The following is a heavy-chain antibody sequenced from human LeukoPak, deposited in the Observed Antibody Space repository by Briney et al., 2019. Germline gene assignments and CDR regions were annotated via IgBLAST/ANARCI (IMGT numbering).Heavy chain of an antibody. V-gene: IGHV3-23*01. CDR1: GFTFSSYG. J-gene: IGHJ4*02. D-gene: IGHD5-18*01. CDR2: VSPNGETA. Sequence: GGSLRLSCAASGFTFSSYGMSWVRQAPGKALEWVSGVSPNGETAYYADSVKGRFTISRDNSKNTVYLQVRSLRAEDTAVYYCAKDLGWIQFGYWGQGALVTVSS. CDR3: AKDLGWIQFGY.